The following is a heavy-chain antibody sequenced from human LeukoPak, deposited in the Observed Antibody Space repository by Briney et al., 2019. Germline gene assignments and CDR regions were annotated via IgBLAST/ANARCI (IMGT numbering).Heavy chain of an antibody. Sequence: GGSLRLSCAASGFTFSSYSMNWVHQAPGKGLEWVSYISSSSSYIYHADSVKGRFTISRDNAKNSLYLQMNSLRAEDTAVYYCARGGYSYGFLFDYWGQGTLVTVSS. D-gene: IGHD5-18*01. V-gene: IGHV3-21*01. CDR3: ARGGYSYGFLFDY. CDR2: ISSSSSYI. CDR1: GFTFSSYS. J-gene: IGHJ4*02.